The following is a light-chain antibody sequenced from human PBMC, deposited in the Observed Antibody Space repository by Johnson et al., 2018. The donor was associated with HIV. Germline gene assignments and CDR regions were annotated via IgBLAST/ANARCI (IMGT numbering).Light chain of an antibody. J-gene: IGLJ1*01. Sequence: QSVLTQPPSVSAAPGQKVTISCSGSSSNIGNNYVSWYQQLPGTAPKLLFYENNKRPSGIPDRFSGSKSGTSATLGITGLQTGDEADYYCGTWGSSLSVYVFGSGTKVTVL. V-gene: IGLV1-51*02. CDR3: GTWGSSLSVYV. CDR2: ENN. CDR1: SSNIGNNY.